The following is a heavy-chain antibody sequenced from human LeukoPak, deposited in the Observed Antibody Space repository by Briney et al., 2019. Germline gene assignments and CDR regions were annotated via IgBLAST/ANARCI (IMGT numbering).Heavy chain of an antibody. CDR3: ASPVSYDSSGYYY. J-gene: IGHJ4*02. V-gene: IGHV4-38-2*02. Sequence: SETLSLTCSVSGYSISSAYYWGWIRQPPGKGLEWIATIHYSGSTYYNPSLKSRVTISVDTSKNQFSLKLSSVTAADTAVYYWASPVSYDSSGYYYWGQGTLVTVSS. CDR2: IHYSGST. CDR1: GYSISSAYY. D-gene: IGHD3-22*01.